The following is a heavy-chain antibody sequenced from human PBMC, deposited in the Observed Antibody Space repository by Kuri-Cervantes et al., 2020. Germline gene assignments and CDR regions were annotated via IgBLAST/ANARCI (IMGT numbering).Heavy chain of an antibody. V-gene: IGHV4-39*01. CDR2: IYYSGST. J-gene: IGHJ3*02. Sequence: GSLRLSCTVSGGSISSSSYYWGWIHQPPGKGLEWIGSIYYSGSTYYNPSLKSRVTISVDTSKNQFSLKLSSVTAADTAVYYCARGDSSSWSWAFDIWGQGTMVTVSS. CDR1: GGSISSSSYY. D-gene: IGHD6-13*01. CDR3: ARGDSSSWSWAFDI.